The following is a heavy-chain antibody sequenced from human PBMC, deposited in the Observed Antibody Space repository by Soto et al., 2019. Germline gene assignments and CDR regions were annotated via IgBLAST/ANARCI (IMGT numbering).Heavy chain of an antibody. D-gene: IGHD2-15*01. V-gene: IGHV1-58*01. CDR2: IAVGSGNT. J-gene: IGHJ6*02. CDR3: AAVVPAEGYCSGGSCYSGNYYGMDV. Sequence: SVKVSCKASGFTFTSSAVQWVRQARGQRLEWIGWIAVGSGNTNYAQKFQERVTITRDMSTSTAYMELSSLRSEDTAVYYCAAVVPAEGYCSGGSCYSGNYYGMDVWGQGTTVTVSS. CDR1: GFTFTSSA.